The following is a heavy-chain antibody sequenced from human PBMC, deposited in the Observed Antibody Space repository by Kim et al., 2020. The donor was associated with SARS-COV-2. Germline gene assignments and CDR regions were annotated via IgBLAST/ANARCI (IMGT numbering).Heavy chain of an antibody. CDR2: IYYSGST. D-gene: IGHD5-18*01. J-gene: IGHJ4*02. CDR1: GGSISSSSYY. Sequence: SETLSLTCTVSGGSISSSSYYWGWIRQPPGKGLEWIGSIYYSGSTYYNPSLKSRVTISVDTSKNQFSLKLSSVTAADTAVYYCARLRADDGLGYSYGRGGFDYWGQGTLVTVSS. V-gene: IGHV4-39*01. CDR3: ARLRADDGLGYSYGRGGFDY.